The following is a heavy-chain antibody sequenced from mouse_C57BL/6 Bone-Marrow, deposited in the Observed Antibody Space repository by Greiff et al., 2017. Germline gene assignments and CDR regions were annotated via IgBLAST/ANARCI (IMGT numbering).Heavy chain of an antibody. J-gene: IGHJ4*01. CDR2: IDPSDSYT. Sequence: QVQLKQPGAELVRPGTSVKLSCKASGYTFTSYWMHWVKQRPGQGLEWIGVIDPSDSYTNYNQQFKGKATLTVDTSSSTAYMQLSSLTSEDSAVYYCARDILPSYAMDYWGQGTSVTVSS. D-gene: IGHD1-1*01. CDR3: ARDILPSYAMDY. V-gene: IGHV1-59*01. CDR1: GYTFTSYW.